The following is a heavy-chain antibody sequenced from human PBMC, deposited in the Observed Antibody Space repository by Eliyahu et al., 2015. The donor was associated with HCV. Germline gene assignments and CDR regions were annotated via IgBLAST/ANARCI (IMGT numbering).Heavy chain of an antibody. CDR1: GFTFSXYS. V-gene: IGHV3-48*01. D-gene: IGHD3-22*01. J-gene: IGHJ4*02. Sequence: EVQLVESGGGLVQPGGSXRLSCAAXGFTFSXYSMNWVRQAPGKGLEWVSYISSSSSTXYYADXVKGRXTIXRDNAKNSLYLQMNSLRAEDTAVYYCARGXPLGVYYDSSGPFLGYWGQGTLVTVSS. CDR2: ISSSSSTX. CDR3: ARGXPLGVYYDSSGPFLGY.